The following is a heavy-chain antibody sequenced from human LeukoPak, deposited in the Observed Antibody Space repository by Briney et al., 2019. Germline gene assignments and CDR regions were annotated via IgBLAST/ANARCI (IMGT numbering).Heavy chain of an antibody. D-gene: IGHD2-2*01. Sequence: GESLKISCKGSGSSLTSYWIGWVRQMPGKGLEWMGIIYPGDSDTRYSPSFQGQVTISADKSISTAYLQWSSLKASDTAMYYCARLIACSSTSCYGSAFDIWGQGTMVTVSS. J-gene: IGHJ3*02. CDR2: IYPGDSDT. V-gene: IGHV5-51*01. CDR1: GSSLTSYW. CDR3: ARLIACSSTSCYGSAFDI.